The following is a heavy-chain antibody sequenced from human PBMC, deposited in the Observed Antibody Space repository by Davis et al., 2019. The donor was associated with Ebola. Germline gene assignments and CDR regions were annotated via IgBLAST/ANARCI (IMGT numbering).Heavy chain of an antibody. V-gene: IGHV3-30*02. CDR3: AKGKKYYDFWSGAYYYYGMDV. CDR1: GFTFSSYG. D-gene: IGHD3-3*01. CDR2: IWYDGSNK. J-gene: IGHJ6*02. Sequence: GESLKISCAASGFTFSSYGMHWVRQAPGKGLEWVAVIWYDGSNKYYADSVKGRFTISRDNSKNTLYLQMNSLRAEDTAVYYCAKGKKYYDFWSGAYYYYGMDVWGQGTTVTVSS.